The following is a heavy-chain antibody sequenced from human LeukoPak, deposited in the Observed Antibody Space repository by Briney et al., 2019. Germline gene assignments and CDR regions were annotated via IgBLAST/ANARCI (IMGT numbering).Heavy chain of an antibody. D-gene: IGHD1-1*01. CDR3: AIRLTTSRLATATTWFDH. CDR1: GESFDGFY. V-gene: IGHV4-34*01. CDR2: VNYIGRS. Sequence: SETLSLTCAVYGESFDGFYWNWLRQSPGKGLEWLGEVNYIGRSNYNPPLESRIAISADASKRQFSLKLTSVTAADTAVYYCAIRLTTSRLATATTWFDHWGQGTLVSVSS. J-gene: IGHJ5*02.